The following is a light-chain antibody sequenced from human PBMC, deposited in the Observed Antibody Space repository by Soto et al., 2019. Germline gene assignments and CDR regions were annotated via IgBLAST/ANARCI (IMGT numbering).Light chain of an antibody. Sequence: EVALTQSPATLSVSPGVGATLSCRASQSVGSNLAWYQQKPGQTPRVLIYGASTRAIGVPARFSGSGFGTEFTLTISSLQPEDFVVYYCQQYSNWPLLSFGGGTKVEIK. CDR3: QQYSNWPLLS. CDR1: QSVGSN. J-gene: IGKJ4*01. CDR2: GAS. V-gene: IGKV3-15*01.